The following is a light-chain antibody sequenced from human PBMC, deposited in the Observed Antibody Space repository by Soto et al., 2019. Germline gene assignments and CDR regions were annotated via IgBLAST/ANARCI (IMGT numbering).Light chain of an antibody. CDR1: SRDVGSYDY. CDR3: SSYAGSNNVV. CDR2: EVT. Sequence: QSALTQPPSASGSHGQSVTISCTGTSRDVGSYDYVSWYQQHPGKAPKLLIYEVTKRPSGVPDCFSGSKSGNTASLTVSGLQAEDEADYFCSSYAGSNNVVFGGGTKVTVL. V-gene: IGLV2-8*01. J-gene: IGLJ3*02.